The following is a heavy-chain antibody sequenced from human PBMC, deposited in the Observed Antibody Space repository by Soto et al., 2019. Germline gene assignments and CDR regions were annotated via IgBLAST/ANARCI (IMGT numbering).Heavy chain of an antibody. J-gene: IGHJ5*02. CDR2: ISSSSSTI. CDR3: ARRINFQFWSGYYGVNWFDP. CDR1: GFTFSSYS. Sequence: SGGSLRLSCAASGFTFSSYSMNWVRQAPGKGLEWVSYISSSSSTIYYADSVKGRFTISRDNAKNSLYLQMNSLRAEDTAVYYCARRINFQFWSGYYGVNWFDPWGQGTLVTVS. D-gene: IGHD3-3*01. V-gene: IGHV3-48*01.